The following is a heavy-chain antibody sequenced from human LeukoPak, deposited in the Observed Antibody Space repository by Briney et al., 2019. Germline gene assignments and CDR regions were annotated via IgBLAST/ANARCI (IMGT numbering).Heavy chain of an antibody. CDR1: EFTFSYYN. D-gene: IGHD5-18*01. Sequence: GGSLRLSCAAPEFTFSYYNLSWLRQAPGKGLEWVSSITSTVSYTFYAYSLKGRFTISSDNAKNSLYMPMNSLRAEDTAIYFCATYRQVMLPFESWGQGTLVTVSS. V-gene: IGHV3-21*01. J-gene: IGHJ4*02. CDR2: ITSTVSYT. CDR3: ATYRQVMLPFES.